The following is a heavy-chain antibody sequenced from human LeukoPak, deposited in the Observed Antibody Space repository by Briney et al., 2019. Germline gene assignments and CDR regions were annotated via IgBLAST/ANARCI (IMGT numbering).Heavy chain of an antibody. CDR1: GYTFTSYG. CDR3: AREPVWFGELSNYYYYGMDV. D-gene: IGHD3-10*01. V-gene: IGHV1-18*01. CDR2: ISAYNGNT. J-gene: IGHJ6*02. Sequence: ASVKVSCKASGYTFTSYGISWVRQAPGQGLEWMGWISAYNGNTNYAQKLQGRVTMTTDTSTSTAYMELRSLRSDDTAVYYCAREPVWFGELSNYYYYGMDVWGQGTTVTVSS.